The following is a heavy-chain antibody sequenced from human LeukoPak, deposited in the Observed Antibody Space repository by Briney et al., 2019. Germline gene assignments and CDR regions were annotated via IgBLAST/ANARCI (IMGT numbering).Heavy chain of an antibody. J-gene: IGHJ5*02. Sequence: SETLSLACTVSGGSISSYYWSWIRQPPGKGLEWIGYIYYSGSTNYNPSLKSRVTISVDTSKNQFSLKLSSVTAADTAVYYCARFYDSSRYVGVTPWGQGTLVTVSS. CDR2: IYYSGST. CDR3: ARFYDSSRYVGVTP. CDR1: GGSISSYY. V-gene: IGHV4-59*01. D-gene: IGHD3-22*01.